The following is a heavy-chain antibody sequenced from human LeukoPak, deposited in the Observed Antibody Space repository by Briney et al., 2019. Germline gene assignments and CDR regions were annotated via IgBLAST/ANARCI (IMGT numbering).Heavy chain of an antibody. V-gene: IGHV3-30-3*01. Sequence: GGSLRLSCAASGFTFSSYAMHWVRQAPGKGLEWVAVISYDGSNKYYADSVKGRFTISRDNSKNTLYLQMNSLRAGDTAVYYCAKGRGPAELDYWGQGTLVTVYS. J-gene: IGHJ4*02. CDR1: GFTFSSYA. CDR2: ISYDGSNK. D-gene: IGHD3-10*01. CDR3: AKGRGPAELDY.